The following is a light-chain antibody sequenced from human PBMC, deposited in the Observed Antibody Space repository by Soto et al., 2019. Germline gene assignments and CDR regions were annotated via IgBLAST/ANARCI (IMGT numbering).Light chain of an antibody. CDR3: QHYNSYSEA. CDR2: GAS. Sequence: EIVLTQSPGTLSLSPGEIATLSCSASQSVSSSYLAWYQQKPGQAPRLLIYGASSRATGIPDRFSGSGSGTEFTLTISSLQPDDFATYYCQHYNSYSEAFGQGTKVDIK. V-gene: IGKV3-20*01. CDR1: QSVSSSY. J-gene: IGKJ1*01.